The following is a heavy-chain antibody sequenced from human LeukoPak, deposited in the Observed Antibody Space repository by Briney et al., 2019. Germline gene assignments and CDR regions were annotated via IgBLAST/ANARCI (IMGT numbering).Heavy chain of an antibody. V-gene: IGHV4-34*01. D-gene: IGHD3-22*01. Sequence: SETLSLTCAVYGGSFSGYYWSWIRQPPGKGLEWIGEINHSGSTNYNPSLKSRVTISVDTSKNQFSLKLSSATAADTAVYYCARVGYYDSSGYYYGYFDYWGQGTLVTVSS. CDR2: INHSGST. J-gene: IGHJ4*02. CDR3: ARVGYYDSSGYYYGYFDY. CDR1: GGSFSGYY.